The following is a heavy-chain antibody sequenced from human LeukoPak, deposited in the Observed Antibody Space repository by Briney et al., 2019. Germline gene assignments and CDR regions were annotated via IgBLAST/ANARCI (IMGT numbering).Heavy chain of an antibody. V-gene: IGHV4-4*07. D-gene: IGHD3-22*01. J-gene: IGHJ3*02. CDR1: GGSISSYH. Sequence: SETLSLTCTGSGGSISSYHWSWIRQPARKGLEWIWRNYTSGSTNYNPSLKSRVTMSVDTSKNQFSLKLSSVTAADTAVYYCARGAYYYASSGFFTFDIWGQGTMVTVSS. CDR3: ARGAYYYASSGFFTFDI. CDR2: NYTSGST.